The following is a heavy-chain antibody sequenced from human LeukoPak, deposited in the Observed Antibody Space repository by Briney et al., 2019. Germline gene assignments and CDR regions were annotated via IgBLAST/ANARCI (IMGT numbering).Heavy chain of an antibody. CDR2: ISGSGGST. Sequence: GGSLRLSCAASGFTFSSYAMSWVRQAPGKGLEWVSAISGSGGSTYYADSVKGRFTISRDNSKNTLYLQMNRLRAEDTAVYYCAKGARGIVVVPAAPVRSWGQGTLVTVSS. CDR1: GFTFSSYA. J-gene: IGHJ4*02. V-gene: IGHV3-23*01. D-gene: IGHD2-2*01. CDR3: AKGARGIVVVPAAPVRS.